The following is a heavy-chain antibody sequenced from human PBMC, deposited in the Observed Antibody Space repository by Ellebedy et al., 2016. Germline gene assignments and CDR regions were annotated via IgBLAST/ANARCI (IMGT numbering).Heavy chain of an antibody. CDR2: ISPTSTYI. D-gene: IGHD3-16*01. CDR3: VRLGGSSTQTEAFNL. Sequence: GGSLRLSXAASGFTLSSYDMNWVRQAPGKGLEWLSSISPTSTYIYYADSLRGRFTISRDNAKNSLSLQMNSLRVEDTAVYYCVRLGGSSTQTEAFNLWGQGTVVTVSS. CDR1: GFTLSSYD. V-gene: IGHV3-21*01. J-gene: IGHJ3*01.